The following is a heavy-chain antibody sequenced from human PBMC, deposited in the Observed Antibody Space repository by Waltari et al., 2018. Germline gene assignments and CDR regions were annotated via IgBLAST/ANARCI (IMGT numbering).Heavy chain of an antibody. D-gene: IGHD6-6*01. V-gene: IGHV1-69*12. CDR2: IIPIFGTA. J-gene: IGHJ5*02. CDR3: ARGYSSSSLGGWFDP. Sequence: QVHLVQSGSEVKKPGSSVEVSCTASGGTFRSYAITWVRQATVPGLEGVGVIIPIFGTANYAQRFQGRVTITADESTSTAYMELSSLRSEDTAVYYCARGYSSSSLGGWFDPWGQGTLVTVSS. CDR1: GGTFRSYA.